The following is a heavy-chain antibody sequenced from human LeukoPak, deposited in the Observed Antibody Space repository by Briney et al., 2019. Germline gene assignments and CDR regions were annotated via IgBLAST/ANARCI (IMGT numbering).Heavy chain of an antibody. CDR3: ARESSLGGFDP. V-gene: IGHV4-31*02. D-gene: IGHD2-2*01. CDR1: SXXXYY. J-gene: IGHJ5*02. CDR2: IYYSGST. Sequence: SXXXYYWXXIRQXPGXGLEWIGYIYYSGSTYYNPSLKSRVTISVDTSKNQFSLKLSSVTAADTAVYYCARESSLGGFDPWGQGTLVTVSS.